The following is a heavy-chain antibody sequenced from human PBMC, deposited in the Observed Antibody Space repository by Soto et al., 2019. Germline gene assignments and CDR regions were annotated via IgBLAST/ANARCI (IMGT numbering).Heavy chain of an antibody. V-gene: IGHV4-39*01. CDR1: GGSISSSSYY. CDR2: IYYSGST. Sequence: QLQLQESGPGLVKPSETLSLTCTVPGGSISSSSYYWAWIRQPPGKGLEWIGRIYYSGSTYYNPSLKSRVTIAVDTSKNRCSLKLSSVTAADTAVYYGARRGSTSYYYYYMDVWGNGTTITVSS. J-gene: IGHJ6*03. CDR3: ARRGSTSYYYYYMDV. D-gene: IGHD6-6*01.